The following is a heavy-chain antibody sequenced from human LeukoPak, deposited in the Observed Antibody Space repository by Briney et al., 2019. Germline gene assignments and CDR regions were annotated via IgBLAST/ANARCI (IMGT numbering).Heavy chain of an antibody. CDR1: GFTFSSYA. D-gene: IGHD3-16*01. CDR2: ISGSGPGT. V-gene: IGHV3-23*01. CDR3: ALRGKYYFDY. Sequence: PGGSLRLSCAASGFTFSSYAMSWVRQAPGKGLEWVSTISGSGPGTYYADSVKGRFTISRDNSKNTLYLQMNSLRADDTAVYYCALRGKYYFDYWGQGTLVTASS. J-gene: IGHJ4*02.